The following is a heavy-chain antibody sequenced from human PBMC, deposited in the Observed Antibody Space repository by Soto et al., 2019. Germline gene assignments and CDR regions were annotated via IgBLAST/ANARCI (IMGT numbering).Heavy chain of an antibody. CDR2: IRSRPHNYAT. J-gene: IGHJ4*02. Sequence: EVQLVESGGGLVQIGGSLKLSCATSGLNFSGSAMHWARQASGKGLEWVGRIRSRPHNYATTYAASVEGRFTISRDDSKNTVYLQMNGLKTDDTAMYYCTTERDYWGRGTLVTVPS. CDR1: GLNFSGSA. CDR3: TTERDY. V-gene: IGHV3-73*02.